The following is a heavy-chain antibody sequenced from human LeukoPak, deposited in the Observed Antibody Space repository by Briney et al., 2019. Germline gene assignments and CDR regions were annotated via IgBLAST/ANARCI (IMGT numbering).Heavy chain of an antibody. D-gene: IGHD3-9*01. V-gene: IGHV1-69*02. CDR2: IIPIPGIA. J-gene: IGHJ6*02. CDR3: QKTAYEILTGSPKSGPYYGMDV. CDR1: GGTFSSYT. Sequence: GDSVKISWKASGGTFSSYTDIWARQVPGQWLEWIGMIIPIPGIANYGQKLTVIVTITADKSTSTAYMELSSLRSEDTVFYFKQKTAYEILTGSPKSGPYYGMDVWGQGTTVTVSS.